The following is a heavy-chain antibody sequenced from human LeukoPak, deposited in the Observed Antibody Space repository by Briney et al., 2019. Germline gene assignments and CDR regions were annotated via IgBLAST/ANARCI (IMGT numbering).Heavy chain of an antibody. V-gene: IGHV4-34*01. CDR3: ARTGKPRIVVVPAASRGSFDP. J-gene: IGHJ5*02. D-gene: IGHD2-2*01. Sequence: SETLSLTCAVYGVSFSGYYWSWIRQPPGRGLEWIGEINHSGSTNYNPSLKSRVTISVDTSKDQFSLKLSSVTAADTAVYYCARTGKPRIVVVPAASRGSFDPWGQGTLVTVSS. CDR2: INHSGST. CDR1: GVSFSGYY.